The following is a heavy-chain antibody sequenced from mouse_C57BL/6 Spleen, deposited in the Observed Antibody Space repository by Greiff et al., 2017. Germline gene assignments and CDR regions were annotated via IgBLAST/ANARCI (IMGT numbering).Heavy chain of an antibody. CDR3: ASPLDSSAAWFAY. J-gene: IGHJ3*01. Sequence: QVQLQQSGAELMKPGASVKLSCKATGYTFTGYWIEWVKQRPGHGLEWIGEILPGSGSPNYNEKFTGKATFTADTSSNTTYMQLSTLTTEDSACYYSASPLDSSAAWFAYWGQGTLVTVSA. D-gene: IGHD3-2*02. CDR1: GYTFTGYW. V-gene: IGHV1-9*01. CDR2: ILPGSGSP.